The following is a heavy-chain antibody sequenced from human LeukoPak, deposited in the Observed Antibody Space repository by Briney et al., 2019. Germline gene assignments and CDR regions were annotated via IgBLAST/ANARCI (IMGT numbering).Heavy chain of an antibody. CDR1: GFTFSSYS. Sequence: GGSLRLSCAASGFTFSSYSMNWVRQAPGKGLEWVSSISSSSSYIYYADSVKGRFTISRDNAKNSLYLQMNSLRAEDTAVHYCAREDSYDNYGMDVWGQGTTVTVSS. J-gene: IGHJ6*02. CDR3: AREDSYDNYGMDV. D-gene: IGHD5-18*01. CDR2: ISSSSSYI. V-gene: IGHV3-21*01.